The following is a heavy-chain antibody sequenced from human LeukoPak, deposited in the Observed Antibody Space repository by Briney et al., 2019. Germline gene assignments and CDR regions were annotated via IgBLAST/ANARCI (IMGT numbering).Heavy chain of an antibody. D-gene: IGHD3-22*01. V-gene: IGHV4-59*01. Sequence: SETLSLTCTVSGGPISSYYWSWIRQPPGKGLEWIGYIYYSGSTNYNPSLKSRVTISVDTSKNQFSLKLSSVTAADTAVYYCARGYYDSSGYAFDIWGQGTMVTVSS. CDR1: GGPISSYY. J-gene: IGHJ3*02. CDR3: ARGYYDSSGYAFDI. CDR2: IYYSGST.